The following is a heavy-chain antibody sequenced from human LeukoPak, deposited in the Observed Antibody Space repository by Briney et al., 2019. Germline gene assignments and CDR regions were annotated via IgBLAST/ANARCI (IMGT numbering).Heavy chain of an antibody. CDR3: ARDEYYDSSGYYSYYYYYYMDV. CDR2: IIPIFGTA. Sequence: GASVKVSCKASGGTFSSYAISWVRQAPGQGLEWMGRIIPIFGTANYAQKFQGRVTITTDESTSTAYMELSSLRSEDTAVYYCARDEYYDSSGYYSYYYYYYMDVWGKGTTDTVSS. D-gene: IGHD3-22*01. J-gene: IGHJ6*03. V-gene: IGHV1-69*05. CDR1: GGTFSSYA.